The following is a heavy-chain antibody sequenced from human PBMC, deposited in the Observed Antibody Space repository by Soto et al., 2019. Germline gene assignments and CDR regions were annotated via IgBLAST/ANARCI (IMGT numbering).Heavy chain of an antibody. CDR1: GFTFSSYA. CDR3: ARDRLFGFLRYYYGMDV. Sequence: SCAASGFTFSSYAMHWLRQAPGKGLEWVAVISYDGSNKYYADSVKGRFTISRDNSKNTLYLQMNSLRAEDTAVYYCARDRLFGFLRYYYGMDVWGQGTTVTVSS. V-gene: IGHV3-30-3*01. J-gene: IGHJ6*02. CDR2: ISYDGSNK. D-gene: IGHD3-3*01.